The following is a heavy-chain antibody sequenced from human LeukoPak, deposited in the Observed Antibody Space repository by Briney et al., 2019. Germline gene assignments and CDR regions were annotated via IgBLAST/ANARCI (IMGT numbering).Heavy chain of an antibody. J-gene: IGHJ4*02. CDR2: IDRSSSHI. CDR3: AREFFYGSGSYSY. V-gene: IGHV3-21*01. Sequence: PGGSLRLSCTESRFTFRSYTMNWVRQAPGKGLEWVSSIDRSSSHIYYADLVKGRFAISRDNAKNSLYLQMNSLRAEDTAVYYCAREFFYGSGSYSYWGQGTLVTVSS. D-gene: IGHD3-10*01. CDR1: RFTFRSYT.